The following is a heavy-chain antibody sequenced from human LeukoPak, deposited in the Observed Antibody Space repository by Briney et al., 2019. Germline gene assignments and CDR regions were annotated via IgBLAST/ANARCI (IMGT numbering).Heavy chain of an antibody. J-gene: IGHJ5*02. CDR1: GGSISSYY. CDR3: ARQAPWYNWNDRGWFDP. V-gene: IGHV4-59*08. CDR2: IYYSGST. D-gene: IGHD1-1*01. Sequence: KPSETLSPTCTVSGGSISSYYWSWIRQPPGKGLEWIGYIYYSGSTNYNPSLKSRVTISVDTSKNQFSLKLSSVTAADTAVYYCARQAPWYNWNDRGWFDPWGQGTLVTVSS.